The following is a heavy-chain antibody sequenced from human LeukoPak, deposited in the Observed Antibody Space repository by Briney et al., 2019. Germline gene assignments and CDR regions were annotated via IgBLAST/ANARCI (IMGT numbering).Heavy chain of an antibody. D-gene: IGHD7-27*01. CDR2: ITGSGKNT. J-gene: IGHJ4*02. CDR3: AKDGGLWVSAHWGDS. V-gene: IGHV3-23*01. CDR1: GFIFSSYS. Sequence: PGGSLRLSCAASGFIFSSYSMSWVRQAPGKGLEWVSVITGSGKNTYYADSVKGRFTVSRDNSKNTLYLQMNSLRAEDTAVYYCAKDGGLWVSAHWGDSWGRGTLVTVSS.